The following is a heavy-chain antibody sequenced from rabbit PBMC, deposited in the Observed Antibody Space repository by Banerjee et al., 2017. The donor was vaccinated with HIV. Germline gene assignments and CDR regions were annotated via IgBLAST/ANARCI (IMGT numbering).Heavy chain of an antibody. Sequence: QEQLEESGGGLVKPEGSLTLTCKASGFDLSSYHYICWVRQAPGKGLEWIACIYTSSSDDTWYASWAKGRFTISKTSSTTVTLQMTSLTAADTATYFCARDLAGVIGWNFNLWGPGTLVTVS. CDR1: GFDLSSYHY. D-gene: IGHD4-1*01. CDR3: ARDLAGVIGWNFNL. CDR2: IYTSSSDDT. V-gene: IGHV1S45*01. J-gene: IGHJ4*01.